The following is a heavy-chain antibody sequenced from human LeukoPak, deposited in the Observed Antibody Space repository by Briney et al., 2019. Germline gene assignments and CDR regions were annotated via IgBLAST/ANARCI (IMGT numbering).Heavy chain of an antibody. CDR1: GFTFSSYS. V-gene: IGHV3-21*01. CDR2: ISSSSSYI. J-gene: IGHJ4*02. D-gene: IGHD2-2*01. Sequence: GGSLRLSCAASGFTFSSYSMNWVRQAPGKGLEWVSSISSSSSYIYYADSVKGRFTISRDNSKNTLYLQMNSLRAEDTAVYYCAIIVVVPAAPYWGQGTLVTVSS. CDR3: AIIVVVPAAPY.